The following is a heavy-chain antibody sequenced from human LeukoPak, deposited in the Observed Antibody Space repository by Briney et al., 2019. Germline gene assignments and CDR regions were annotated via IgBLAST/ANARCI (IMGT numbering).Heavy chain of an antibody. CDR3: ARGRGRITGTNDAFDI. Sequence: PGGSLRLSCAASGFILSTYAMSWVRQAPGKGLEWVSGISGGGGGTYFADSVKGRFTISRDNSKNTLYRQMNSLRAEDTAVYYCARGRGRITGTNDAFDIWGQGTMVTVSS. J-gene: IGHJ3*02. V-gene: IGHV3-23*01. CDR2: ISGGGGGT. D-gene: IGHD1-7*01. CDR1: GFILSTYA.